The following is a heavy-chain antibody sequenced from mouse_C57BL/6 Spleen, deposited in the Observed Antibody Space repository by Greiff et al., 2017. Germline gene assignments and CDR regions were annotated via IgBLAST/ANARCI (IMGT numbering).Heavy chain of an antibody. CDR3: ASQRNGNGYPFAY. V-gene: IGHV1-55*01. Sequence: QVQLQQPGAELVKPGASVKMSCKASGYTFTSYWITWVKQRPGQGLEWIGDIYPGSGSTNYNEKFKSKATLTVDTSSSTAYMQLSSLTSEDSAVYYCASQRNGNGYPFAYWGPGTLVTVSA. CDR2: IYPGSGST. D-gene: IGHD2-1*01. CDR1: GYTFTSYW. J-gene: IGHJ3*01.